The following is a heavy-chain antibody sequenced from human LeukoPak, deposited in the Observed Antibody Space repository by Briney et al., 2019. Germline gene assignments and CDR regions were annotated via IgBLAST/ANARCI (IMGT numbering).Heavy chain of an antibody. CDR3: ATGGDLYCTTANCLPFDY. Sequence: GSLRLSCAASGFTFGSYWMSWVRQAPGKGLEGVANIQQNGGGKHYVDSVKGRFTISRDNAKNSLYLQMDNLRAEDTAVYYCATGGDLYCTTANCLPFDYWGQGTLVTVSS. CDR2: IQQNGGGK. D-gene: IGHD2-8*01. CDR1: GFTFGSYW. V-gene: IGHV3-7*01. J-gene: IGHJ4*02.